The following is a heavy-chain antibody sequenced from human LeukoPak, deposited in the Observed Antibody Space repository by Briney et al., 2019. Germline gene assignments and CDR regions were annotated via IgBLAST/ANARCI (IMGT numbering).Heavy chain of an antibody. Sequence: ASVKVSCKASGYTFTSYAMNWVRQAPGQGLEWMGWINTNTGNPTYAQGFTGRFVFSLDTPVSTAYLQISSLKAEDTAVYYCARPGPLVIISDAFDIWGQGTMVTVSS. D-gene: IGHD3-9*01. CDR1: GYTFTSYA. J-gene: IGHJ3*02. CDR2: INTNTGNP. CDR3: ARPGPLVIISDAFDI. V-gene: IGHV7-4-1*02.